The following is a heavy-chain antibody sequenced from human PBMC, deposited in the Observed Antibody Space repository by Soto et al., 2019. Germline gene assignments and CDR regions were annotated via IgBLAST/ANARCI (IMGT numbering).Heavy chain of an antibody. CDR2: ISSSGGTT. V-gene: IGHV3-23*01. CDR1: GFTFSNYA. J-gene: IGHJ6*03. CDR3: ALRYCSRTTCPPLNSYFYMDV. D-gene: IGHD2-2*01. Sequence: GGSLRLSCAASGFTFSNYAMTWVRQAPGKGLEWVSGISSSGGTTFYAGFVEGRFPISRDNSKNTLYLQMNSLRVEDAAVYYCALRYCSRTTCPPLNSYFYMDVWGKGTTVTVSS.